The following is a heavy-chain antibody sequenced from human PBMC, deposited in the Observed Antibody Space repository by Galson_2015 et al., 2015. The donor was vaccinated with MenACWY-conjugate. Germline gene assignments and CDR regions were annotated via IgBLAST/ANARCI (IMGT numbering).Heavy chain of an antibody. CDR2: ITGSGGNT. J-gene: IGHJ4*02. Sequence: SLRLSCAASGFYFSNCFMSWVRQAPGKGLEWVSGITGSGGNTYYADSVQGRFTLFRDNSKKTLYLQMNSLRAEDTAVYFCARAVPSRGADVSDYWGQGTLVTVSS. CDR1: GFYFSNCF. D-gene: IGHD1-26*01. CDR3: ARAVPSRGADVSDY. V-gene: IGHV3-23*01.